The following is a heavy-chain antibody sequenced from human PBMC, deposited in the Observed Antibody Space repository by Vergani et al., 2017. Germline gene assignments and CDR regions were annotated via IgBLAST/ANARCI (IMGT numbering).Heavy chain of an antibody. V-gene: IGHV1-8*02. CDR1: GYTFTGYY. Sequence: QVQLVQSGAEVKKPGASVKVSCKASGYTFTGYYMHWVRQAPGQGPEWMGWINPNSGNTGYAQKFQGRVTMTRNTSISTAYMELSSLRSEDTAVYYCARGRRGYSYGLGAFDIWGQGTMVTVSS. D-gene: IGHD5-18*01. CDR3: ARGRRGYSYGLGAFDI. CDR2: INPNSGNT. J-gene: IGHJ3*02.